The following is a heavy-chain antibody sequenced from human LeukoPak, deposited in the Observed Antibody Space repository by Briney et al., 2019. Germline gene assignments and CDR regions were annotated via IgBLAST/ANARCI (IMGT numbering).Heavy chain of an antibody. CDR1: GYTFTSYY. Sequence: ASVKVSCKASGYTFTSYYMHWVRQAPGQELEWMGIINPSAGGTSYAQKFHGRVTVSRDTSTSTVNMELSSLRSEDTAVYYCAREVNGHFLDYWGQGTLVTVSS. D-gene: IGHD2-8*01. CDR2: INPSAGGT. CDR3: AREVNGHFLDY. V-gene: IGHV1-46*01. J-gene: IGHJ4*02.